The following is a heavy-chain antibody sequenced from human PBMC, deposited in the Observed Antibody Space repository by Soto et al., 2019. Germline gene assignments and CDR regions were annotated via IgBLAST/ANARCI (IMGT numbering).Heavy chain of an antibody. CDR1: GFTFSSYW. J-gene: IGHJ5*02. Sequence: EVQLVESGGGLVQPGGSLRLSCAASGFTFSSYWMSWVRQAPGKGLEWVANIKQDGSEKYYVDSVKGRFTISRDNAKNSLYLQMNSLRAEDTAVYYCARPMVRGSDWFDPWGQGTLVTVSS. CDR2: IKQDGSEK. CDR3: ARPMVRGSDWFDP. V-gene: IGHV3-7*03. D-gene: IGHD3-10*01.